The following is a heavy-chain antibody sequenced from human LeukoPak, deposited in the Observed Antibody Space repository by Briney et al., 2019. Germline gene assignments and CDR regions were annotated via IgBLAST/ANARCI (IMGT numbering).Heavy chain of an antibody. CDR2: VNDSGGT. CDR3: ARDKGELRLFDY. D-gene: IGHD1-26*01. Sequence: SETLSLTCAVYIDSFSNYHWNWIRQTPAKGLEWIGEVNDSGGTNISPSLRSRVILSVDTSKNQFSLKLISVTVADTAVYYCARDKGELRLFDYWGQGTLVTVSS. J-gene: IGHJ4*02. CDR1: IDSFSNYH. V-gene: IGHV4-34*01.